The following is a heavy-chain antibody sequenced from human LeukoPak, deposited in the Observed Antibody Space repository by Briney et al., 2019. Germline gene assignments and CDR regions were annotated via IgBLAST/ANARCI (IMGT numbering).Heavy chain of an antibody. CDR3: ARVPREIMSI. CDR2: IVVGSGNT. Sequence: SVKVSCKASGFTFTSSAMQWVRQARGQRLEWIGWIVVGSGNTNYAQKFQERVTITRDMSTSTAYMELSSLRSEDTAVYYCARVPREIMSIWGQGTMVTVSS. CDR1: GFTFTSSA. J-gene: IGHJ3*02. D-gene: IGHD2-2*01. V-gene: IGHV1-58*02.